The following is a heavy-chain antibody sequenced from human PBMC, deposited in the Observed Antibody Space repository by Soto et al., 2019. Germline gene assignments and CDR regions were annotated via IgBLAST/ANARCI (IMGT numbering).Heavy chain of an antibody. CDR2: IYYSGST. J-gene: IGHJ6*02. V-gene: IGHV4-59*02. Sequence: XGTLSLTCTVSGGSVSSYYWSWIRQPPGKGLEWIGYIYYSGSTNYNPSLKSRVTISVDTSKNQFSLKLSSVTAADTAVYYCARGNNDYDFWSGSPRHYYGMDVWGQGTTVTVSS. D-gene: IGHD3-3*01. CDR1: GGSVSSYY. CDR3: ARGNNDYDFWSGSPRHYYGMDV.